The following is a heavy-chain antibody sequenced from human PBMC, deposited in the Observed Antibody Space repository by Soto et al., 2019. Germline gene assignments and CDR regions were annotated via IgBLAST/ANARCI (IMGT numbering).Heavy chain of an antibody. CDR2: IYYSGST. V-gene: IGHV4-30-4*01. CDR3: ARSYYYDSSGSNFDY. CDR1: GGSISSGDYY. D-gene: IGHD3-22*01. J-gene: IGHJ4*02. Sequence: SETLSLTCTVSGGSISSGDYYWSWIRQAPGKGLEWIGYIYYSGSTYYNPSLKSRVTTSVDTSKTQFSLELSAVPAADTAVYYCARSYYYDSSGSNFDYRGQGTLVTVSS.